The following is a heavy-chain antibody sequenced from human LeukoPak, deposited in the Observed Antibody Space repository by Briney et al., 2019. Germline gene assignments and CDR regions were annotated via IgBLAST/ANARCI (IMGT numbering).Heavy chain of an antibody. V-gene: IGHV3-7*04. J-gene: IGHJ4*02. CDR3: ARGDDSSGDH. CDR2: IHPEGNEK. D-gene: IGHD1-1*01. CDR1: GFSFSNFW. Sequence: PGGSLRLSCAVSGFSFSNFWMSWVRQVPGRGLEWVANIHPEGNEKYHVESVKGRFTISRDNTKNLLFLQMNGLRVEDTAVYYCARGDDSSGDHWGQGTLVTVSS.